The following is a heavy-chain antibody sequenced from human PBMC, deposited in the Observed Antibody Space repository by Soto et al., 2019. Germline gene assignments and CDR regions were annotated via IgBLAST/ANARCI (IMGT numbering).Heavy chain of an antibody. Sequence: DVQLVESGGGLVQPWVSVRLSCAASGFSFSVSSMHWVRHASGKGLEWLGRIRSKTYNYATTYSESVKDRFIISRDDSQDTMFRQMSSLRTEDTAIYYCAIEGAGCGHWGQGTRVSVSS. J-gene: IGHJ4*02. CDR3: AIEGAGCGH. D-gene: IGHD1-26*01. CDR2: IRSKTYNYAT. CDR1: GFSFSVSS. V-gene: IGHV3-73*01.